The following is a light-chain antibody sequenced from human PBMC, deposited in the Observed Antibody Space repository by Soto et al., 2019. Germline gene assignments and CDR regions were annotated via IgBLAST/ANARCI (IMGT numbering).Light chain of an antibody. Sequence: EVVMTQSPATLSVSPGERVTLSCRSSQSVADNLAWYQQKPGQAPRLLIYGASTRATGIPARFSGSGSGTEFTLAISSLQSEDFAVYYCQQYNNWPLTFGQGTRLEIK. CDR2: GAS. J-gene: IGKJ5*01. V-gene: IGKV3-15*01. CDR1: QSVADN. CDR3: QQYNNWPLT.